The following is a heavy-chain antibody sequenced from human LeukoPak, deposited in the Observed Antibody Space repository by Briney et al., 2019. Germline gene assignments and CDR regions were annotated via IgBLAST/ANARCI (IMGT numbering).Heavy chain of an antibody. CDR2: IYYSGST. J-gene: IGHJ4*02. V-gene: IGHV4-59*01. Sequence: SETLSLTCTVSGGSISSYYWSWIRQPPGQGLEWIGYIYYSGSTNYNPSPKSRVTISVYTSKNQFSLKLSSVTAADTAVYYCARGGLYSSGWNLSYWGQGTLVTVSS. CDR1: GGSISSYY. CDR3: ARGGLYSSGWNLSY. D-gene: IGHD6-19*01.